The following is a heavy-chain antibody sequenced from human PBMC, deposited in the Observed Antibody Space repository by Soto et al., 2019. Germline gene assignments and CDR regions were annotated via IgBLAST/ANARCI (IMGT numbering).Heavy chain of an antibody. CDR3: ARDRGCSGGSCHYYFDY. V-gene: IGHV4-31*03. D-gene: IGHD2-15*01. J-gene: IGHJ4*02. Sequence: PSETLSLTCTVSGGSISSGGYYWSWIRQHPGKGLEWIGYIYYSGSTYYNPSLKSRVTISVDTSKNQFSLKLSSVTAADTAVYYCARDRGCSGGSCHYYFDYWGQGTLVTVSS. CDR2: IYYSGST. CDR1: GGSISSGGYY.